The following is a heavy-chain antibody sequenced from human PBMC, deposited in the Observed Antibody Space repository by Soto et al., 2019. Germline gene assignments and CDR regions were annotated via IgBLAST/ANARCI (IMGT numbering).Heavy chain of an antibody. D-gene: IGHD3-9*01. Sequence: SETLSLTCTVSGGSISSYYWSWIRQPPGKGLEWIGYIYYSGSTNYNPSLKSRVTISVDTSKNQFSLKLSSVTAADTAVYYCARGTLSDYYDILTGYYSFDYWGQGTLVTVSS. CDR3: ARGTLSDYYDILTGYYSFDY. J-gene: IGHJ4*02. V-gene: IGHV4-59*01. CDR1: GGSISSYY. CDR2: IYYSGST.